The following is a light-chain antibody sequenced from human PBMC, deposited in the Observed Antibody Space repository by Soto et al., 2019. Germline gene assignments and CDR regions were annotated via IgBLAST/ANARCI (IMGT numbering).Light chain of an antibody. V-gene: IGLV2-14*01. CDR1: NSDVGGYNY. CDR3: SSYTSSLTRV. Sequence: QSALTQPASVSGSPGQSITISWTGTNSDVGGYNYVSWYQQHPGKAPKLMIYEVSNRPSGVSNRFSGSKSGNTASLIISGLQAEDEAHYYCSSYTSSLTRVFGGGTKLTVL. J-gene: IGLJ2*01. CDR2: EVS.